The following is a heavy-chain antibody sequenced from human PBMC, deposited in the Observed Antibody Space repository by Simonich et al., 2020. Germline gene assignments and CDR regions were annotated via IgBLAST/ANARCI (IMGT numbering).Heavy chain of an antibody. Sequence: EVQLVESGGGLVQPGGSLRLSCAASGFTFSSYSMNWVRQAPGKGLEWVSSISSSSSYIYYADSVKGRFTSSRDNAKNSLYLQMNSLRAEDTAVYYCARARGDSSSWYFDYWGQGTLVTVSS. CDR1: GFTFSSYS. V-gene: IGHV3-21*01. CDR2: ISSSSSYI. CDR3: ARARGDSSSWYFDY. D-gene: IGHD6-13*01. J-gene: IGHJ4*02.